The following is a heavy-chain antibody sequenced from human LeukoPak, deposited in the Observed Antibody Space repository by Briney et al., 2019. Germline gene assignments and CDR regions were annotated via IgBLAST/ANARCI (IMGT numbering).Heavy chain of an antibody. CDR3: AREDYYDSSGYYLTKRTLDY. J-gene: IGHJ4*02. CDR1: GFTFSSYW. V-gene: IGHV3-7*01. CDR2: IKQDGSEK. D-gene: IGHD3-22*01. Sequence: GGSLRLPCAASGFTFSSYWMSWVRQAPGKGLEWVANIKQDGSEKYYVDSVKGRFTISRDNAKNSLYLQMNSLRAEDTAVYYCAREDYYDSSGYYLTKRTLDYWGQGTLVTVSS.